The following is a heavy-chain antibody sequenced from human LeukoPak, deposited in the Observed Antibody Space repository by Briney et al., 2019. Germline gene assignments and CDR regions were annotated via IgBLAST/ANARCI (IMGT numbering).Heavy chain of an antibody. D-gene: IGHD6-19*01. CDR1: GFNFSSFG. J-gene: IGHJ3*02. Sequence: PGGSLRLSGAASGFNFSSFGVNWVRQGSGKGLEWVSGISFIISTWSADSVKGRFTISRDNSKNTVYLQMNSLRDDDTAVYYCAKGTSSLNYDAFDIWGQGTLVTVSS. CDR2: ISFIIST. V-gene: IGHV3-23*01. CDR3: AKGTSSLNYDAFDI.